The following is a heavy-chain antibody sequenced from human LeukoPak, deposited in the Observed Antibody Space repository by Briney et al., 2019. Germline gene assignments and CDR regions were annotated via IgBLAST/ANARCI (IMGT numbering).Heavy chain of an antibody. Sequence: SVKVSCKASGGTFSSYAISWVRQAPGQGLEWMGGIIPIFGTANYAQKFQGRVTITADKSTSTAYMELSSLRSDDTAVYYCARHIAVAGGGDWFDPWGQGTLVTVSS. J-gene: IGHJ5*02. CDR1: GGTFSSYA. V-gene: IGHV1-69*06. CDR2: IIPIFGTA. D-gene: IGHD6-19*01. CDR3: ARHIAVAGGGDWFDP.